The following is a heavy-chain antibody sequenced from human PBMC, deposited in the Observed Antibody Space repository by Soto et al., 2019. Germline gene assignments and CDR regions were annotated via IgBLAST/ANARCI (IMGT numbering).Heavy chain of an antibody. CDR1: GYTFTSYG. D-gene: IGHD5-18*01. CDR3: ARVGTARARISSCGMDV. J-gene: IGHJ6*02. CDR2: ISDYNGNR. Sequence: ASVKVSCKASGYTFTSYGISWLRQAPGQGLEWMGWISDYNGNRNYAQKLQGRVTVTTATSTSTAYMELRSLISDDTAVYYCARVGTARARISSCGMDVGGQGTTVTVPS. V-gene: IGHV1-18*04.